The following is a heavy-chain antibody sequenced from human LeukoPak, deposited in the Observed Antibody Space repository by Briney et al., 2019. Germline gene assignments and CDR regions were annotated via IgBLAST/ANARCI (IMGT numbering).Heavy chain of an antibody. V-gene: IGHV3-33*06. J-gene: IGHJ4*02. D-gene: IGHD6-13*01. CDR1: GFTFNSYG. Sequence: GGSLRLSCAASGFTFNSYGTHWVRQAPGKGLEWVAVIWYDGSNKYYADSVKGRFTISRDNSKNTLYLQMNSLRAEDTAVYYCAKEIAAHFDYWGQGALVTVSS. CDR2: IWYDGSNK. CDR3: AKEIAAHFDY.